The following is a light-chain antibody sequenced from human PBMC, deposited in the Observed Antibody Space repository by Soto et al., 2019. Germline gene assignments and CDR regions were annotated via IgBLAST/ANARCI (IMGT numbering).Light chain of an antibody. V-gene: IGLV1-44*01. CDR1: SSNIGSNT. CDR2: SNN. CDR3: AAWDDSLNALV. J-gene: IGLJ2*01. Sequence: QSVLTQRPSASRTPGQRVTITCSGSSSNIGSNTVNWYQQLPVTAPKLLIYSNNQRPSGVPDRFSGSKSGTSASLAISGLQSEDEADYYCAAWDDSLNALVFGGGTKVTVL.